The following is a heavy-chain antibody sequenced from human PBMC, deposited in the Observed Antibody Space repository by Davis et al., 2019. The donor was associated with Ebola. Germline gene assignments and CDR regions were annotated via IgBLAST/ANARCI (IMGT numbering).Heavy chain of an antibody. CDR3: ARSIGSDWEGGPVDY. CDR1: GFTFSSYA. CDR2: ISYDGSNK. D-gene: IGHD1-26*01. V-gene: IGHV3-30-3*01. Sequence: PGGSLRLSCAASGFTFSSYAMHWVRQAPGKGLEWVAVISYDGSNKYYADSVKGRFPISRDNSKNTLCLQMNSLRAEDTAVYYWARSIGSDWEGGPVDYWGQGTLVTVSS. J-gene: IGHJ4*02.